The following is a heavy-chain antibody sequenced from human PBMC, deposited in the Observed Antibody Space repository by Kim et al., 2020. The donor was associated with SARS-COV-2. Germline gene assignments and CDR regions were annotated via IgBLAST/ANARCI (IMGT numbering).Heavy chain of an antibody. J-gene: IGHJ5*02. V-gene: IGHV4-34*01. D-gene: IGHD2-2*01. CDR2: INHSGST. CDR1: GGSFSGYY. Sequence: SETLSLTCAVYGGSFSGYYWSWIRQPPGKGLEWIGEINHSGSTNYNPSLKSRVTISVDTSKNQFSLKLSSVTAADTAVYYCARATPHPHIVVVPAAMGGWFDPWGQGTLVTVSS. CDR3: ARATPHPHIVVVPAAMGGWFDP.